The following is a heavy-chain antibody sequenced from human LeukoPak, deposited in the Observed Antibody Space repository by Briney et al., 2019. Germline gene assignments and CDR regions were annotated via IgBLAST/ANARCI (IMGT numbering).Heavy chain of an antibody. V-gene: IGHV3-13*01. CDR2: IGTTGDT. CDR1: GFTFSKYD. CDR3: VRGTYCSSDSCYTGGEVDP. D-gene: IGHD2-2*02. Sequence: GGSLRLSCVASGFTFSKYDMQWVRQAPGKGLEWVSAIGTTGDTHYPDSVKGRFTISRENAKNSLYLQMNSLRAGDTAVYYCVRGTYCSSDSCYTGGEVDPWGQGTLVTVSS. J-gene: IGHJ5*02.